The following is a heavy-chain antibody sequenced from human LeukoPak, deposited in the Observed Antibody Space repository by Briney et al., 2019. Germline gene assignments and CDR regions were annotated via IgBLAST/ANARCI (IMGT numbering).Heavy chain of an antibody. CDR2: IRQDGSEK. CDR3: ARDGTAAGLYFDL. J-gene: IGHJ4*01. D-gene: IGHD6-13*01. Sequence: GGSLRLSCAVSEFTFTDYWMNWVRQAPGKGLEWVASIRQDGSEKTYVDSVKGRFTISRDNTKNSLSLQVNSLRAEDTAVYYCARDGTAAGLYFDLWGQGTLVTVSS. V-gene: IGHV3-7*01. CDR1: EFTFTDYW.